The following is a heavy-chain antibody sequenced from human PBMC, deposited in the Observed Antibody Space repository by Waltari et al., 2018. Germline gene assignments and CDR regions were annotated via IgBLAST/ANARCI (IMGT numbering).Heavy chain of an antibody. D-gene: IGHD6-19*01. CDR2: VDPEDGET. J-gene: IGHJ4*02. CDR3: ARTEGSVWLEDFDY. Sequence: EVQLVQSGAEVKKSGATVRIPCQASGYTCTDYYMQRVQQAPGKGLEWMGRVDPEDGETIYAEKFQGRVTITADTSTDTAYMELSSLRSEDAAVYYCARTEGSVWLEDFDYWGQGTLVAVSS. CDR1: GYTCTDYY. V-gene: IGHV1-69-2*01.